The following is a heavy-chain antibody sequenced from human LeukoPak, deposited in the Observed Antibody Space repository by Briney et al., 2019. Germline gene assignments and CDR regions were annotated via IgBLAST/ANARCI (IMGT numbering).Heavy chain of an antibody. CDR2: IYYSGST. D-gene: IGHD3-9*01. CDR1: GGSISGGDYY. J-gene: IGHJ4*02. V-gene: IGHV4-61*08. Sequence: SETLSLTCTVSGGSISGGDYYWGWIRQPPGKGLEWIGYIYYSGSTNYNPSLKNRVTISVDTSKNQFSLKLSSVTAADTAVYYCAREAYDILTGYSYYFDYWGQGTLVTVSS. CDR3: AREAYDILTGYSYYFDY.